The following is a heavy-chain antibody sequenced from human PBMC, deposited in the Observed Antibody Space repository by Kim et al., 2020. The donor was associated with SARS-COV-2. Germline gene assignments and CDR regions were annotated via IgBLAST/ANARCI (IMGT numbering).Heavy chain of an antibody. D-gene: IGHD6-19*01. Sequence: SNADSVKGRFTISRDNSKNTLYLQMNSLRAEDTAVYYCAKEGYSSGCFDYWGQGTLVTVSS. CDR3: AKEGYSSGCFDY. V-gene: IGHV3-30*02. J-gene: IGHJ4*02.